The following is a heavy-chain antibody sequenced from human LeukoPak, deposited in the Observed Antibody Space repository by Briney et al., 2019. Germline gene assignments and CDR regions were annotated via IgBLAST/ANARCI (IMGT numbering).Heavy chain of an antibody. J-gene: IGHJ4*02. CDR2: ISGSGGST. D-gene: IGHD3-10*01. CDR1: GFTFSSYA. CDR3: AKRVGLLWFGEYGYYFDY. Sequence: GGSLRLSCAASGFTFSSYAMSWVRQAPGKGLEWVSAISGSGGSTYYADSVKGRFTISRDNSENTLYLQMNSLRAEDTAVYYCAKRVGLLWFGEYGYYFDYWGQGTLVTVSS. V-gene: IGHV3-23*01.